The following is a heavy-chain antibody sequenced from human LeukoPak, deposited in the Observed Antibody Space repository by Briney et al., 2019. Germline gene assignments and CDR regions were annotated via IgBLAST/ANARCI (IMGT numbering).Heavy chain of an antibody. CDR2: IYYSGST. Sequence: SETLSLTCTVSGGSISSSSYYWGWIRQPPGKGLEWIGSIYYSGSTYYNPSLKSRVTISVDTSKNQFSLKLSSVTAADTAVYYCARHFAYDSSGYYWIGWGQGTLVTVSS. V-gene: IGHV4-39*01. J-gene: IGHJ4*02. D-gene: IGHD3-22*01. CDR3: ARHFAYDSSGYYWIG. CDR1: GGSISSSSYY.